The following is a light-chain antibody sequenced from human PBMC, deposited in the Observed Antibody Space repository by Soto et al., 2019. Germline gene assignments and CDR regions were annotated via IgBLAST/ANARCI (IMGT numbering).Light chain of an antibody. V-gene: IGKV1-8*01. CDR1: RNIKTS. CDR2: AAS. Sequence: IQMTQSPSSVSASVGDRVTITCRASRNIKTSLAWYQQRPGKAPKLLIYAASTLQSGVPSRFSGSGSGTDFTLTISCLQSEDFATYYCQQYYSYRWTFGQGTKVEIK. CDR3: QQYYSYRWT. J-gene: IGKJ1*01.